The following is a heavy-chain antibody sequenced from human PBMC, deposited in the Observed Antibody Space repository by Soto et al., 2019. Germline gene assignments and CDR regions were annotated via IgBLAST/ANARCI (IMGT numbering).Heavy chain of an antibody. D-gene: IGHD3-10*01. J-gene: IGHJ5*02. V-gene: IGHV3-48*01. CDR1: GFTFSSYS. CDR2: ISSSSSTI. CDR3: AKVGPYDSGSYMFRYDRFDP. Sequence: PGGSLRLSCAASGFTFSSYSMNWVRQAPGKGLEWVSYISSSSSTIYYADSVKGRFTISRDNAKNSLYLQMNSLRAEDTAVYYCAKVGPYDSGSYMFRYDRFDPWGQGTQVTVSS.